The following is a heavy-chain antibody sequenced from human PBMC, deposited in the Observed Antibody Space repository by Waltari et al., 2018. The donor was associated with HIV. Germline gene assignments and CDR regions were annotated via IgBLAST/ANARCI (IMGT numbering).Heavy chain of an antibody. CDR3: ARSSSGWYVRDY. V-gene: IGHV4-59*08. CDR2: IYYSGST. J-gene: IGHJ4*02. D-gene: IGHD6-19*01. Sequence: QVQLQESGPGLVKPSETLSLTCTVSGGSISSYYWSWIRQPPGKGLEWIGYIYYSGSTNYNPSLKSRVTISVDTSKNQFSRKLSSVTAADTAVYYCARSSSGWYVRDYWGQGTLVTVSS. CDR1: GGSISSYY.